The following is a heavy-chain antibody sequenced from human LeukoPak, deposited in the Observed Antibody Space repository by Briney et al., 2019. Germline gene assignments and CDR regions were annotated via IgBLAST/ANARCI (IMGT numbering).Heavy chain of an antibody. D-gene: IGHD5-18*01. V-gene: IGHV3-66*01. CDR2: INSGSST. J-gene: IGHJ3*02. Sequence: GGSLRVFCAASGFTVNSNYMSWVRQAPGKGLEWVSVINSGSSTYYADSVKGRFTISRDNSKNTLYFQMNSLRAEDTAVYYCASSIQLWFDGAFDIWGQGTMVTVSS. CDR1: GFTVNSNY. CDR3: ASSIQLWFDGAFDI.